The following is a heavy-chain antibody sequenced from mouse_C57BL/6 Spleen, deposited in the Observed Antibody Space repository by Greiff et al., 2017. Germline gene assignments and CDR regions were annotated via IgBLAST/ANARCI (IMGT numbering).Heavy chain of an antibody. V-gene: IGHV7-3*01. Sequence: EVKLMESGGGLVQPGGSLSLSCAASGFTFTDYYMSWVRQPPGKALEWLGFIRNKANGYTTEYSASVKGRFTISRDNSQSILYLQMHSLIAADSATYYCAILLYYFDYWGQGTTLTVSS. CDR3: AILLYYFDY. CDR1: GFTFTDYY. J-gene: IGHJ2*01. CDR2: IRNKANGYTT.